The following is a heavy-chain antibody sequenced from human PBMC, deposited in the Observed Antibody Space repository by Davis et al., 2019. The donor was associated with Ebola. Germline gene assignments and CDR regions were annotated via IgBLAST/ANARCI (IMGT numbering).Heavy chain of an antibody. V-gene: IGHV3-74*01. D-gene: IGHD4-17*01. CDR2: TSDDGIIT. Sequence: PGGSLRLSCAASGFTFSDYYMHWVRQVPGKGLMWVSRTSDDGIITNYADSVEGRFTISRDNAKNTLYLQMNSLRAEDTAVYYCANLNYGDSYWGQGTLVTVSS. CDR1: GFTFSDYY. CDR3: ANLNYGDSY. J-gene: IGHJ4*02.